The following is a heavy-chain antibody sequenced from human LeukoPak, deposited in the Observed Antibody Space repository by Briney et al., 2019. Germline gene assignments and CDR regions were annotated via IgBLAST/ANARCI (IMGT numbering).Heavy chain of an antibody. D-gene: IGHD2-15*01. CDR1: GFTFSSYS. Sequence: KPGGSLRLSCAASGFTFSSYSMNWVRQAPGKGLEWVSSISSSSSYIYYADSVKGRFTISRDNAKNSLYLQMNSLRAEDTAVYYCARGVGYCSGGSCYPPSDLYYGMDVWGQGTTVTVSS. CDR3: ARGVGYCSGGSCYPPSDLYYGMDV. J-gene: IGHJ6*02. CDR2: ISSSSSYI. V-gene: IGHV3-21*01.